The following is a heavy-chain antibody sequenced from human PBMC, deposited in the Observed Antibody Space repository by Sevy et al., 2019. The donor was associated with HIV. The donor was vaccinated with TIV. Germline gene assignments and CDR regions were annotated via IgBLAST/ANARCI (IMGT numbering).Heavy chain of an antibody. J-gene: IGHJ4*02. Sequence: GGSLRLSCVASGFTVSNYWMNWVRQAPGMGLEWVAKIKEDGKETYYVDSVKGRFTISRDNAKNSLYLQMTSLRAEDTAVYYCARHKNSAMVTPFDFWGQGTLVTVSS. D-gene: IGHD5-18*01. CDR2: IKEDGKET. CDR3: ARHKNSAMVTPFDF. CDR1: GFTVSNYW. V-gene: IGHV3-7*03.